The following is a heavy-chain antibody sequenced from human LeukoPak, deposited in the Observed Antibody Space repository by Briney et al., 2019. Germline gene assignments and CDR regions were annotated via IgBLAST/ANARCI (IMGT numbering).Heavy chain of an antibody. CDR2: ISSSGGTT. J-gene: IGHJ4*02. Sequence: GGSLRLSCAASGFTFSSYAMSWVRQAPGKGLEWVSAISSSGGTTYYADSVKGRFTISRDKFKKTLYLQMNSLRAEDTAVYYCAKKGGTSGITDFFDYWGQGTLVTVSS. CDR1: GFTFSSYA. V-gene: IGHV3-23*01. D-gene: IGHD1-14*01. CDR3: AKKGGTSGITDFFDY.